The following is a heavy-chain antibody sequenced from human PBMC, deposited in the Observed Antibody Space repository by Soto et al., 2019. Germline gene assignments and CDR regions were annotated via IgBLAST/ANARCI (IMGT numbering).Heavy chain of an antibody. Sequence: APVEVSTKVPGPHLTSSAMQWVGQASAHRLEWMGWINAGNGTTKYSQKFQGRVTITRDTSASTAYMELSSLRSEDTAVYYCARVHYYGSGSYFPHYYYGMDVWGQGTTVAVSS. V-gene: IGHV1-3*01. CDR3: ARVHYYGSGSYFPHYYYGMDV. CDR1: GPHLTSSA. J-gene: IGHJ6*02. D-gene: IGHD3-10*01. CDR2: INAGNGTT.